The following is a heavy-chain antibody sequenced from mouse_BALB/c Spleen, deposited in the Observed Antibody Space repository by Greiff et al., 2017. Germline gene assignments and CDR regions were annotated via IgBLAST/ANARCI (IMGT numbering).Heavy chain of an antibody. D-gene: IGHD2-10*02. J-gene: IGHJ4*01. CDR1: GFSLTSYG. CDR3: ARAYGNYLLYYAMDY. V-gene: IGHV2-9*02. Sequence: VQLQQSGPGLVAPSQSLSITCTVSGFSLTSYGVHWVRQPPGKGLEWLGVIWAGGSTNYNSALMSRLSISKDNSKSQVFLKMNSLQTDDTAMYYCARAYGNYLLYYAMDYWGQGTSVTVSS. CDR2: IWAGGST.